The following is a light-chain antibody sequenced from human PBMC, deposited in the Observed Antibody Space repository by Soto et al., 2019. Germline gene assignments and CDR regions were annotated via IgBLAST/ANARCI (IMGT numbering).Light chain of an antibody. CDR3: FSFTTTSTHV. Sequence: QSALTQPHSVSGSPGQSVTISCTGTSVDVGAYDFVSWYQQHPGKAPKLLIYVVSGRPSGVPHRFSGSKSGNTAYLTISGLQVEDEAEYFCFSFTTTSTHVFGTGTKLTVL. CDR1: SVDVGAYDF. CDR2: VVS. V-gene: IGLV2-11*01. J-gene: IGLJ1*01.